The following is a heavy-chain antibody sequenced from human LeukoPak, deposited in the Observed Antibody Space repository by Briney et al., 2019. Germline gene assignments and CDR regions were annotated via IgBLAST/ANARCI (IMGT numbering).Heavy chain of an antibody. D-gene: IGHD3-10*01. CDR1: GFTFSSYE. V-gene: IGHV3-48*03. Sequence: GGSLRLSCAASGFTFSSYETNWVRQAPGKGLEWVSYISSSGSTIYYADSVKGRFTISRDNAKNSLYLQMNSLRAEDTAVYYCARGVLLYYMDVWGKGTTVTISS. J-gene: IGHJ6*03. CDR3: ARGVLLYYMDV. CDR2: ISSSGSTI.